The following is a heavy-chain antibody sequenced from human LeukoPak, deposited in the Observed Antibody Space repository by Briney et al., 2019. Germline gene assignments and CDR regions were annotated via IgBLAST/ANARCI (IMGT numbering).Heavy chain of an antibody. CDR3: AADPDSSGWYGGGDY. J-gene: IGHJ4*02. V-gene: IGHV1-58*02. CDR2: IVVGSGNT. CDR1: GFTFTSSA. Sequence: SVKVSCKASGFTFTSSAMQWVRQARGQRLEWIGWIVVGSGNTNYAQKFQERATITRDMSTSTGYMELSSLRSEDTAVYYCAADPDSSGWYGGGDYWGQGTLVTASS. D-gene: IGHD6-19*01.